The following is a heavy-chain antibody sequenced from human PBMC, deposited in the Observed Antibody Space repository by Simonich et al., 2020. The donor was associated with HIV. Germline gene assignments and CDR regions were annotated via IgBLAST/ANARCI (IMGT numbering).Heavy chain of an antibody. V-gene: IGHV3-48*01. CDR3: ARDGGGATRPIDY. Sequence: EVQLVESGGGLVQPGGSLRLSCAASGFPFSSYSMNWVRRARGKGLDWLSNISNSGSTKDYADSVRGRFTISRDNAKNSLYLHMNNLTAEDTAVYYCARDGGGATRPIDYWGQGTLVTVSS. J-gene: IGHJ4*02. D-gene: IGHD1-26*01. CDR2: ISNSGSTK. CDR1: GFPFSSYS.